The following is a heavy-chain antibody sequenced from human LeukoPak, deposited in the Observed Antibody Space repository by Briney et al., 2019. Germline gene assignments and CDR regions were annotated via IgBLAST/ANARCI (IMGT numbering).Heavy chain of an antibody. CDR1: GGTFTIYA. Sequence: SVTVSFTASGGTFTIYANSWGRQAPGQGQEWMGGVIPIYGRATYSQTSQGSGTTTSVDSTSTAYIEQRSLISAATAVVYCAREEWSSTSCLYYFDYWGQGTLVSVSS. V-gene: IGHV1-69*13. CDR3: AREEWSSTSCLYYFDY. CDR2: VIPIYGRA. D-gene: IGHD2-2*01. J-gene: IGHJ4*02.